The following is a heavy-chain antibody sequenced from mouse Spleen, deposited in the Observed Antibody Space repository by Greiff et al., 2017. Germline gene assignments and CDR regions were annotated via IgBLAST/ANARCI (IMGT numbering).Heavy chain of an antibody. CDR1: GYSITSGYY. CDR2: ISYDGSN. V-gene: IGHV3-6*01. Sequence: DVQLQESGRGLVKPSQSLSLTCSVTGYSITSGYYWNWIRQFPGNKLEWMGYISYDGSNNYNPSLKNRISITRDTSKNQFFLKLNSVTTEDTATYYCATGDYYAMDYWGQGTSVTVSS. D-gene: IGHD4-1*01. J-gene: IGHJ4*01. CDR3: ATGDYYAMDY.